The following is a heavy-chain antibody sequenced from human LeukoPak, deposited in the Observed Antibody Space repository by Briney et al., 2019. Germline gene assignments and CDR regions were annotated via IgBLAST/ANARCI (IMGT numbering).Heavy chain of an antibody. CDR1: GGSFSGYY. V-gene: IGHV4-34*01. CDR2: INHSGSA. D-gene: IGHD3-10*01. CDR3: ARDSGFGELPFDY. Sequence: PSETLSLTCAVYGGSFSGYYWSWIRQPPGKGLEWIGEINHSGSANYNPSLKSRVTISVDKSKNQFSLKLSSVTAADTAVYYCARDSGFGELPFDYWGQGTLVTVSS. J-gene: IGHJ4*02.